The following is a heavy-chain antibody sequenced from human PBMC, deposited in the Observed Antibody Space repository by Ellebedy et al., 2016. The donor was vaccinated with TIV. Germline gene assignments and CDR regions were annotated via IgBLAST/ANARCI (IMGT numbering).Heavy chain of an antibody. CDR2: ISNTGSRT. J-gene: IGHJ4*02. V-gene: IGHV3-23*01. CDR3: AKGRGGGSDSSAPRYYFDY. Sequence: PGGSLRLSCAASGFTFSSYAMSWVRQAPGKGLEWVSTISNTGSRTYYADSVEGRFIISRDNSKKPLYLQMNSLRAEDTAVYYCAKGRGGGSDSSAPRYYFDYWGLGTLVTVSS. D-gene: IGHD3-22*01. CDR1: GFTFSSYA.